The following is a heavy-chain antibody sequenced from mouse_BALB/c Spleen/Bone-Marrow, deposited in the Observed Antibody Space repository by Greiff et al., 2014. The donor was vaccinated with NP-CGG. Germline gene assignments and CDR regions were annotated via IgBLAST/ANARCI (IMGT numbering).Heavy chain of an antibody. CDR3: ARSDGYRALDY. CDR1: GYAFSNSW. Sequence: VQLVESGSELVKPGASVRISCKASGYAFSNSWMNWVKQRPGQGLEWIGRIYPGDGDTYYNGKFKGKATLTADKSSSTAYMQLSSLTSVDSAVYFCARSDGYRALDYWGQGTSVTVSS. J-gene: IGHJ4*01. D-gene: IGHD2-3*01. V-gene: IGHV1-82*01. CDR2: IYPGDGDT.